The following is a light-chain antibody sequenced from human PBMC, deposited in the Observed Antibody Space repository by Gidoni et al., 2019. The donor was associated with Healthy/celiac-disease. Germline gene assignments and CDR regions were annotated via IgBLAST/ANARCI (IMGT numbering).Light chain of an antibody. CDR3: QQYGSSPPGRT. CDR1: QSVSSSY. J-gene: IGKJ1*01. V-gene: IGKV3-20*01. Sequence: EIVLTQSPGTLSLSPGERATLSCRASQSVSSSYLAWYQQKPGQAPRHLIYGASSRATGIPDRFSGSGSGKDFTLTISRLEPEDFAVYYCQQYGSSPPGRTFGQGTKVEIK. CDR2: GAS.